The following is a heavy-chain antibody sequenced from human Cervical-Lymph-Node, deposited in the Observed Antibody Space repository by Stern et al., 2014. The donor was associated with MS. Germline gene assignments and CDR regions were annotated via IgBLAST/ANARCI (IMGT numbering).Heavy chain of an antibody. CDR1: GGTFSGYY. CDR2: INHGGTT. V-gene: IGHV4-34*01. D-gene: IGHD4-23*01. J-gene: IGHJ4*02. CDR3: ARVRWLRDLDY. Sequence: QVQLQQWGAGLLKPSETLSLTCAVYGGTFSGYYWSWIRQPPGKGLEWIGEINHGGTTTYTPSLKSRVTISADTTKIHFSLKLGPVPAADTSVYYCARVRWLRDLDYWGQGTLVTVSS.